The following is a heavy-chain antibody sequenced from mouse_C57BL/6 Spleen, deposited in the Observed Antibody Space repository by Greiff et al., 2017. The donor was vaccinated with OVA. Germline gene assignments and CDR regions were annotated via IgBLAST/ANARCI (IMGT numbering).Heavy chain of an antibody. CDR3: ARRTVTGPYYFDY. J-gene: IGHJ2*01. CDR1: GFTFSDYG. CDR2: ISSGSSTI. D-gene: IGHD2-13*01. Sequence: EVQLVESGGGLVKPGGSLKLSCAASGFTFSDYGMHWVRQAPEKGLEWVAYISSGSSTIYYADTVKGRFTISRDNAKNTLFLQMTSLRSEDTAMYYCARRTVTGPYYFDYWGQGTTLTVSS. V-gene: IGHV5-17*01.